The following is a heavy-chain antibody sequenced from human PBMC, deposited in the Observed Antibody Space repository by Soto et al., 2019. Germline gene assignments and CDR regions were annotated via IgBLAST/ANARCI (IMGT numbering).Heavy chain of an antibody. J-gene: IGHJ3*02. V-gene: IGHV1-24*01. Sequence: ASVKVSCKVSGYTLTELSMHWVRQAPGRGLEWMGGFDPEDGETIYAQKFQGRVTMTEDTSTDTACMELSSLRSEDTAVYYCATGAGWLQTIVNAFDIWGQGIIVSGSS. CDR3: ATGAGWLQTIVNAFDI. CDR1: GYTLTELS. D-gene: IGHD5-12*01. CDR2: FDPEDGET.